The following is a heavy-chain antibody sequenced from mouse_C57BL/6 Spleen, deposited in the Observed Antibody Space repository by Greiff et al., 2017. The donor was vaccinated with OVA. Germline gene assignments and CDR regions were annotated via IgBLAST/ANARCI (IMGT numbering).Heavy chain of an antibody. Sequence: EVQLQQSGPELVKPGASVKISCKASGYTFTDYYMNWVKQSHGKSLELIGYINPNNGGTSYNQKFKGKATLTVDKSSSTAYMELRSLTSEDSAVYYCARGGPPLYGSNAMDYWGQGTSVTVSS. CDR3: ARGGPPLYGSNAMDY. V-gene: IGHV1-26*01. J-gene: IGHJ4*01. CDR2: INPNNGGT. D-gene: IGHD1-1*01. CDR1: GYTFTDYY.